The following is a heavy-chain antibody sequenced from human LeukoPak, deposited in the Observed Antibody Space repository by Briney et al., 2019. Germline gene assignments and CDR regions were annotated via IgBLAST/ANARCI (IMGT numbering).Heavy chain of an antibody. Sequence: SVKVSCKASGYTFTSYGISWVRQAPGQGLEWMGRIIPILGIANYAQKFQGRVTITADKSTSTAYMELSSLRSEDTAVYYCARDLGAAADYYYCYGMDVWGQGTTVTVSS. CDR3: ARDLGAAADYYYCYGMDV. V-gene: IGHV1-69*04. J-gene: IGHJ6*02. CDR2: IIPILGIA. CDR1: GYTFTSYG. D-gene: IGHD6-13*01.